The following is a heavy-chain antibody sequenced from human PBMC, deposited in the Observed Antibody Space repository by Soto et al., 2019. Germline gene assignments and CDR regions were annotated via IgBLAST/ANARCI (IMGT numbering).Heavy chain of an antibody. Sequence: PGGALTLSCAASGFTFSRYWMHWVRQAPGKGLVWVSRINSDGSRTSYADSAKGRFTISRDNAKNTVYLQMNSLRAEDTAVYYCARGDGDYYDGNGYLGRHWGQGTLVTVSS. D-gene: IGHD3-22*01. CDR1: GFTFSRYW. CDR2: INSDGSRT. V-gene: IGHV3-74*01. CDR3: ARGDGDYYDGNGYLGRH. J-gene: IGHJ4*02.